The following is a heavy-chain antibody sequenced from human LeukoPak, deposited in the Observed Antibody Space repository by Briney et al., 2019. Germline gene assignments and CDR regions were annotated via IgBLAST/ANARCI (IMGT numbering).Heavy chain of an antibody. D-gene: IGHD4-23*01. J-gene: IGHJ6*03. CDR1: GGSISSGGYY. V-gene: IGHV4-31*03. Sequence: SETLSLTCTVSGGSISSGGYYWSWIRQHPGKGLEWIGYIYYSGGTYYNPSLKSRVTISVDTSKNQFSLKLSSVTAADTAVYYYARGHYGGNPYYYCYMDVWGKGTTVTVSS. CDR3: ARGHYGGNPYYYCYMDV. CDR2: IYYSGGT.